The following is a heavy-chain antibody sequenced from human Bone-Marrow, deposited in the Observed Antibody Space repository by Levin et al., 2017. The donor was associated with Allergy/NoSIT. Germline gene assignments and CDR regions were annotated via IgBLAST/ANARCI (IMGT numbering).Heavy chain of an antibody. CDR2: IIPIFGTA. Sequence: KISCKASGGTFSSYAISWVRQAPGQGLEWMGGIIPIFGTANYAQKFQGRVTITADKSTSTAYMELSSLRSEDTAVYYCASPLGSYYDFWSGYYYYYYGMDVWGQGTTVTVSS. CDR1: GGTFSSYA. J-gene: IGHJ6*02. CDR3: ASPLGSYYDFWSGYYYYYYGMDV. D-gene: IGHD3-3*01. V-gene: IGHV1-69*06.